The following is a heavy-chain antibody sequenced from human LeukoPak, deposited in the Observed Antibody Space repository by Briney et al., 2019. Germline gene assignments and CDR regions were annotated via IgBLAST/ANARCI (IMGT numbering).Heavy chain of an antibody. CDR1: GGTFSSYA. D-gene: IGHD3-10*01. CDR2: IIPIFGTT. CDR3: ARLNYYGSGSYYIGYFDY. Sequence: SVKVSCKASGGTFSSYAVSWVRQAPGQGLEWMGGIIPIFGTTNYAQNFQGRVIITADESTGTAYMELSSLRSGDTAVYYCARLNYYGSGSYYIGYFDYWGQGTLVTVSS. J-gene: IGHJ4*02. V-gene: IGHV1-69*13.